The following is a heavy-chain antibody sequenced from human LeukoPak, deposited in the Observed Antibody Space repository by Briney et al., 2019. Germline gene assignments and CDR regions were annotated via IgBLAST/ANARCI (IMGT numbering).Heavy chain of an antibody. CDR2: IRYDGSNK. CDR3: AKGHAGDPNYGIFDY. D-gene: IGHD1-7*01. J-gene: IGHJ4*02. V-gene: IGHV3-30*02. CDR1: GFTFSSYW. Sequence: GGSLRLSCAASGFTFSSYWMHWVRQAPGKGLEWVAFIRYDGSNKYYADSVKGRFTISRDNSKNTLYLQMNSLKAEDTAVYYCAKGHAGDPNYGIFDYWGQGTLVAVSS.